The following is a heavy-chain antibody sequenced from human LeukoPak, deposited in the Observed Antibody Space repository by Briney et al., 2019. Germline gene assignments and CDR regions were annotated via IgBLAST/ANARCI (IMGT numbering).Heavy chain of an antibody. CDR1: GFTFDDYA. V-gene: IGHV3-9*01. Sequence: PGGSLRLSCAASGFTFDDYAMHWVRQGPGKGLEWVSGISWNSGSIGYADSVKGRFTISRDNAKNSLYLQMNSLRAEDTAVYYCARDRVSHFDYWGQGTLVTVSS. D-gene: IGHD6-6*01. J-gene: IGHJ4*02. CDR2: ISWNSGSI. CDR3: ARDRVSHFDY.